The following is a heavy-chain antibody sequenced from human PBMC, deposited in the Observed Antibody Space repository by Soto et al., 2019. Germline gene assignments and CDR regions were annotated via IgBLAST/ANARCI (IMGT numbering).Heavy chain of an antibody. Sequence: PGGSLRLSCAASGFTFSSYWMSWVRQAPGKGLEWVANIKQDGSEKYYVDSVKGRFTISRDNAKNSLYLQMNSLRAEDTAVYYCARNARHYYYGMDVWGQGTTVTVSS. J-gene: IGHJ6*02. CDR2: IKQDGSEK. D-gene: IGHD6-6*01. V-gene: IGHV3-7*03. CDR1: GFTFSSYW. CDR3: ARNARHYYYGMDV.